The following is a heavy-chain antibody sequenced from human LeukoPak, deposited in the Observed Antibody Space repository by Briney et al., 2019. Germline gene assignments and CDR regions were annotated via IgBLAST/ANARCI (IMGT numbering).Heavy chain of an antibody. CDR3: ARGELRYYDSSGYSPLDY. CDR1: GYSFTNYW. V-gene: IGHV5-51*01. D-gene: IGHD3-22*01. J-gene: IGHJ4*02. Sequence: GESLKISCEGSGYSFTNYWIGWVRQMPGKGLEWMGIIYPGDSDTRYSPSFQGQVTISADKSISTAYLQWSSLKVSDTAMYYCARGELRYYDSSGYSPLDYWGQGTLVTVSS. CDR2: IYPGDSDT.